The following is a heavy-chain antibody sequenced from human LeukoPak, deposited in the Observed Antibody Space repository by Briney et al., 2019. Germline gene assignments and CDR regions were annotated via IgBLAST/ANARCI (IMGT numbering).Heavy chain of an antibody. CDR3: ARGYGGNSPFDY. CDR1: GGSFSGYY. V-gene: IGHV4-34*01. CDR2: INHSGST. Sequence: SETLSLTCAVYGGSFSGYYWSWIRQPPGKGLEWIGEINHSGSTNYNPSLKSRVTISVDTSKNQFSLKMRSVTAADTAVYYCARGYGGNSPFDYWGQGTLVTVSS. J-gene: IGHJ4*02. D-gene: IGHD4-23*01.